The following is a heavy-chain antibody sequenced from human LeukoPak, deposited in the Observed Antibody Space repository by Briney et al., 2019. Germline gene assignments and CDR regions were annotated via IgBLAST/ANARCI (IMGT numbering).Heavy chain of an antibody. D-gene: IGHD3-10*01. CDR3: ARDVRMAYYGSGSSYWFDP. Sequence: SETLSLTCTVSGGSISSYYWSWVRQPAGKGLEWIGRIYTSGSTNYNPSLKSRVTMSVDTSKNQFSLKLSSVTAADTAVYYCARDVRMAYYGSGSSYWFDPWGQGTLVTVSS. V-gene: IGHV4-4*07. CDR2: IYTSGST. CDR1: GGSISSYY. J-gene: IGHJ5*02.